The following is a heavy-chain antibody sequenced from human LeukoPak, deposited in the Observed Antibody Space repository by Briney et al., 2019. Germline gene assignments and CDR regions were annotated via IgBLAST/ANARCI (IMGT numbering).Heavy chain of an antibody. Sequence: GASVKVSCKASGGTFSSYAISWVRQAPGQGLEWMGIINPSGGSTTYAQKFQGRVTMTRDTSTSTVYMELSSLRSEDTAVYYCARSSGCIDYWGQGALVTVSS. CDR1: GGTFSSYA. D-gene: IGHD6-19*01. CDR3: ARSSGCIDY. J-gene: IGHJ4*02. CDR2: INPSGGST. V-gene: IGHV1-46*01.